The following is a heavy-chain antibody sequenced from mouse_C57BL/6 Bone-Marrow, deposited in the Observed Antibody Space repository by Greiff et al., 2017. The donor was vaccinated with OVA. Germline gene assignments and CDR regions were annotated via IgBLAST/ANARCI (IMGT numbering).Heavy chain of an antibody. V-gene: IGHV1-76*01. J-gene: IGHJ2*01. D-gene: IGHD2-3*01. CDR2: IYPGSGNT. CDR3: ARDDGYFFEY. Sequence: VKQRPGQGLEWIARIYPGSGNTYYNEKFKGKATLTAEKSSNTAYMQLSSLTSEDSAVYFCARDDGYFFEYWGQGTTLTVSS.